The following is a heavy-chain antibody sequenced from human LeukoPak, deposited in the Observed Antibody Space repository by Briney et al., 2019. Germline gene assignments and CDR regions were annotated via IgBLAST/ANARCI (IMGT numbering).Heavy chain of an antibody. CDR2: INPNSAVT. CDR3: ARGPFCGGDCQGYFDL. J-gene: IGHJ2*01. D-gene: IGHD2-21*02. Sequence: GASAKVSCKASGYTFTGYYMHWVRQAPGQGLEWMGWINPNSAVTKYAQRFQGRVTMTRDTSISTAYMELRRLRSDDTAVYYCARGPFCGGDCQGYFDLWGRGTLVTVSS. CDR1: GYTFTGYY. V-gene: IGHV1-2*02.